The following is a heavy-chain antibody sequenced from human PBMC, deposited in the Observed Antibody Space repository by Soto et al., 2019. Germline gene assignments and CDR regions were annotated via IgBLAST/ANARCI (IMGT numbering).Heavy chain of an antibody. CDR3: ARDAPSGYPEYYYYGMDV. CDR1: GYTFTSYY. V-gene: IGHV1-46*01. Sequence: SVKVSCKASGYTFTSYYMHWVRQAPGQGLEWMGIINPSGGSTSYAQKFQGRVTMTRDTSTSTVYMELSSLRSEDTAVYYCARDAPSGYPEYYYYGMDVWGQGTTVTVSS. D-gene: IGHD5-18*01. CDR2: INPSGGST. J-gene: IGHJ6*02.